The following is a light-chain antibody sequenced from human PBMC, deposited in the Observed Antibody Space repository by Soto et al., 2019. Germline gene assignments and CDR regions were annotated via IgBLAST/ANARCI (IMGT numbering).Light chain of an antibody. Sequence: EVVMTXSPATVSVXPGEXXXXXXRASQTISNDLAWYQQKPGQAPRLLIYGASTRATGVPARFSGGGSGTEFTLTISSLQSEDFAFYYCQQNNKWPPVTFGGGTKVEIK. J-gene: IGKJ4*01. CDR1: QTISND. V-gene: IGKV3-15*01. CDR3: QQNNKWPPVT. CDR2: GAS.